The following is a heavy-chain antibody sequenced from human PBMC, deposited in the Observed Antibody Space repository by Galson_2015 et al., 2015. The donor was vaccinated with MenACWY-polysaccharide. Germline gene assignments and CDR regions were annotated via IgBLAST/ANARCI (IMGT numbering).Heavy chain of an antibody. Sequence: SLRLSCAASGLSFSTYCMNWVRQVPGKGLEWASYISSSSSTIYYADSVKGRFTISRDNAKNSLYLQMNSLRDEDTAVYYCATGPSGYYRFDSWGQGTLVTVSS. J-gene: IGHJ4*02. V-gene: IGHV3-48*02. D-gene: IGHD3-22*01. CDR2: ISSSSSTI. CDR1: GLSFSTYC. CDR3: ATGPSGYYRFDS.